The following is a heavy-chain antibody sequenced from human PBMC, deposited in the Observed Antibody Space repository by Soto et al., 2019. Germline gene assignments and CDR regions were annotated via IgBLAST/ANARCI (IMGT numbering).Heavy chain of an antibody. CDR2: IYYSGST. CDR1: GGSISSGGYY. V-gene: IGHV4-31*03. J-gene: IGHJ2*01. CDR3: AREEGYSYGYSWYFDL. D-gene: IGHD5-18*01. Sequence: QVQLQESGPGLVKPSQTLSLTCTVSGGSISSGGYYWSWIRQHPGKGLEWIGYIYYSGSTYYNPSLKSRVTITVDTYKHPSALKLSSVTAADTAVYYCAREEGYSYGYSWYFDLWGRGTLVTVSS.